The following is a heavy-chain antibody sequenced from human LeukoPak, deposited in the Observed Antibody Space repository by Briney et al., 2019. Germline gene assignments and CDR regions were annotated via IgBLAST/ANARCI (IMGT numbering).Heavy chain of an antibody. CDR3: ARDRTRQLVRWGSSLDY. Sequence: KASETLSLTCAVSGYSISSGYYWGWIRQPPGKGLEWVGSIYHSGSTYYNPSLKSRVTISVDTSKNQFSLKLSSVPAADTAVYYCARDRTRQLVRWGSSLDYWGQGTLVTVSS. V-gene: IGHV4-38-2*02. D-gene: IGHD6-13*01. J-gene: IGHJ4*02. CDR2: IYHSGST. CDR1: GYSISSGYY.